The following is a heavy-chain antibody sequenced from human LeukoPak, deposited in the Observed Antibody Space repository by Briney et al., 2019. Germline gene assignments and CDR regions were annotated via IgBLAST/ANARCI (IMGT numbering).Heavy chain of an antibody. D-gene: IGHD5-18*01. CDR3: ARVKGFWRYGGYSYGYTDY. J-gene: IGHJ4*02. V-gene: IGHV1-3*01. CDR2: INAGNGNT. CDR1: GYTFTSYA. Sequence: ASVKVSCKASGYTFTSYAMHCVRQAPGQRLEGMGWINAGNGNTKYSQKFQGRVTITRDTSASTAYMELSSLRSEDTAVYYCARVKGFWRYGGYSYGYTDYWGQGTLVTVSS.